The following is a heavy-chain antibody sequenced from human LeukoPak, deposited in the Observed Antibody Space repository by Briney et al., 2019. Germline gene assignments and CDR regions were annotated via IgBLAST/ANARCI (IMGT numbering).Heavy chain of an antibody. V-gene: IGHV4-59*02. CDR3: ATGHGSGWFDY. CDR1: GGSVSSDY. Sequence: SETLSLTCNVSGGSVSSDYWSWLRQTPGKGLEWIGYFHYSATTNYNPSLKSRVSMSLDTSKNQFSLDVTSVTGADTAIYYCATGHGSGWFDYWGRGTLVTVSS. D-gene: IGHD6-19*01. CDR2: FHYSATT. J-gene: IGHJ4*02.